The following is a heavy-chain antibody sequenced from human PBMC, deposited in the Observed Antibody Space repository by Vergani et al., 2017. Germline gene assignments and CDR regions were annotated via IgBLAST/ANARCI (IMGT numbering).Heavy chain of an antibody. Sequence: QLQLVESGGGVVQPGRSLRLSCAASGFRSSSYGMNWVRQAPGKGLEWVAVIWYDGSNKYYADSVKGRFTISRDNSQNTVNLQMNSLRVDDTAVYYCAKDLGGCNRFSCSYYMDVWVKGTTVTV. CDR2: IWYDGSNK. CDR1: GFRSSSYG. J-gene: IGHJ6*03. CDR3: AKDLGGCNRFSCSYYMDV. V-gene: IGHV3-33*06. D-gene: IGHD2/OR15-2a*01.